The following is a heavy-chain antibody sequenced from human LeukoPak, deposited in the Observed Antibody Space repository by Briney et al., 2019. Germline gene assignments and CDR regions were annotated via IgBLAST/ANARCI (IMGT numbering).Heavy chain of an antibody. CDR1: GGSFSGYY. J-gene: IGHJ5*02. V-gene: IGHV4-34*01. CDR3: ARDHYDILTGALGDWFDP. Sequence: SETLSLTCAVYGGSFSGYYWSWIRQPPGKGLEWIGEINHSGSTNYNPSLKSRVTISVDTSKNQFSLRLSSVTAADTAVYYCARDHYDILTGALGDWFDPWGQGTLVTVSS. D-gene: IGHD3-9*01. CDR2: INHSGST.